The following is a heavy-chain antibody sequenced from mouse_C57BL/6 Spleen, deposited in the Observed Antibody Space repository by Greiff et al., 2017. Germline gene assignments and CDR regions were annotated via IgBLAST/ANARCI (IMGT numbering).Heavy chain of an antibody. V-gene: IGHV1-80*01. Sequence: VQLQESGAELVKPGASVKISCKASGYAFSSYWMNWVKPRPGKGLEWIGQIYPGDGDTTYNGKFKGKATLTADKSSSTAYMQLSSLTSEDSAVYFGAREENYYAMDYWGQGTSVTVSS. CDR2: IYPGDGDT. CDR3: AREENYYAMDY. CDR1: GYAFSSYW. J-gene: IGHJ4*01.